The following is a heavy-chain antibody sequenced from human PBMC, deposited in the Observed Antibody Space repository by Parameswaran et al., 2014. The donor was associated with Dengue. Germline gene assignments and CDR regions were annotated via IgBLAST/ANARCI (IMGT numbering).Heavy chain of an antibody. D-gene: IGHD1-26*01. Sequence: GESLKISCKGSGYRFTSYWIGWVRQMPGKGLEWMGIIYPRDSDTEYSPSFQGQVTISADKSISTAHLQWSSLKASDTAIYYCARWDYSYGMDVWGQGDHGHRLL. CDR2: IYPRDSDT. CDR3: ARWDYSYGMDV. CDR1: GYRFTSYW. J-gene: IGHJ6*02. V-gene: IGHV5-51*01.